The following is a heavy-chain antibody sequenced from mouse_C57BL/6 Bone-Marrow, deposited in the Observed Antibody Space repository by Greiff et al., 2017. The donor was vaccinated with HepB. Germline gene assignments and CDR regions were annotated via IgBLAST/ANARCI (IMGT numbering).Heavy chain of an antibody. J-gene: IGHJ3*01. CDR1: GFNIKDYY. CDR3: TPLLLTPFAY. Sequence: VQLQQSGAELVRPGASVKLSCTASGFNIKDYYMHWVKQRPEQGLEWIGRIDPEDGDTDYAPKFQGKATMTADTSSNTAYLQLSSLTSEDTAVYYCTPLLLTPFAYWGRGNLVTVSA. D-gene: IGHD4-1*01. V-gene: IGHV14-1*01. CDR2: IDPEDGDT.